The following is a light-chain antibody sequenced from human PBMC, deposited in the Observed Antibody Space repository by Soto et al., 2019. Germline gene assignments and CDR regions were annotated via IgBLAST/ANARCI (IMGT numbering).Light chain of an antibody. CDR3: QQYQTYST. J-gene: IGKJ5*01. CDR2: DAS. CDR1: QSITTW. V-gene: IGKV1-5*01. Sequence: DIPMTQSPSTLSAYVGDSVTIPCRASQSITTWLAWYQQKPGKAPKVLIYDASSLGSGVPSRFSGSGSGTEFTLTISSLQPDDFATYFCQQYQTYSTFGQGTLLEIK.